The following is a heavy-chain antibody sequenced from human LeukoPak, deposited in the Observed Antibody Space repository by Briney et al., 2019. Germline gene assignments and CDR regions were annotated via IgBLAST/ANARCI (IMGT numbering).Heavy chain of an antibody. Sequence: GGSLRLSCAASGFTFSSYAMSWVRQAPGKGLEWVSAISGSGGSTFYADSVKGRFTISRDNSKNTLYLRMNSLRAEDTAVYYCAKVEGGWTAAGPSFDYWGQGTLVTVSS. CDR2: ISGSGGST. CDR3: AKVEGGWTAAGPSFDY. V-gene: IGHV3-23*01. CDR1: GFTFSSYA. J-gene: IGHJ4*02. D-gene: IGHD6-13*01.